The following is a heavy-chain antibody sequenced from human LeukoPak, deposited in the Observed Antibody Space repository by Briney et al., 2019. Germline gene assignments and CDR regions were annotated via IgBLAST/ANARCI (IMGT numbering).Heavy chain of an antibody. CDR2: ISYSQSA. J-gene: IGHJ3*02. CDR3: ARGQRPFMITFGGVRGRAFDI. D-gene: IGHD3-16*01. V-gene: IGHV4-39*07. CDR1: GASLTSNTYF. Sequence: SETLSLTCSVSGASLTSNTYFWGWIRQPPGKGLEWIGTISYSQSAYYNTSLRSRVTISVDTSRSQFSLKLRSVTAADTAVYYCARGQRPFMITFGGVRGRAFDIWGQGTMVTVSS.